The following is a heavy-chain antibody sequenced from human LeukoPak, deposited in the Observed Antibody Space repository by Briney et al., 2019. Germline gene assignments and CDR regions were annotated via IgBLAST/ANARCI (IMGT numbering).Heavy chain of an antibody. J-gene: IGHJ4*02. CDR2: ISSSNSYT. D-gene: IGHD5-12*01. CDR1: GFSFSDYY. CDR3: ARSGQSGYDYFEC. V-gene: IGHV3-11*03. Sequence: GGSLRLSCAASGFSFSDYYMSWIRQAPGKGLEWVSYISSSNSYTNYADSVKGRFTISRDNAKNSLYLQMNSLRAEDTAVYYCARSGQSGYDYFECWGQGTLVTVSS.